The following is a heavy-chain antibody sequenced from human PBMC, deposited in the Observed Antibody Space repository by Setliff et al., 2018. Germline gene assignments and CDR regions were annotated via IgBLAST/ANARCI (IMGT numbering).Heavy chain of an antibody. J-gene: IGHJ6*03. CDR2: IYPGDSDT. Sequence: GESLKISCKGSGYSFTSYWIGWVRQMPGKGLEWRGIIYPGDSDTRYSPSFQGQVTISADKSISTAYLQWSSLKASDTAMYYCARHRGVDYGELYYYYYYMDVWGKGTTVTVSS. CDR3: ARHRGVDYGELYYYYYYMDV. D-gene: IGHD4-17*01. V-gene: IGHV5-51*01. CDR1: GYSFTSYW.